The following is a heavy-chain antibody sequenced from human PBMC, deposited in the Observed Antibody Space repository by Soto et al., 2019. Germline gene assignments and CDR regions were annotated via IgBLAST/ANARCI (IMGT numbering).Heavy chain of an antibody. J-gene: IGHJ5*02. V-gene: IGHV1-69*01. CDR1: GGTFSSYA. CDR2: IIPIFGTA. Sequence: QVQLVQSGAEVKKPGSSVKVSCKASGGTFSSYAISWVRQAPGQGLEWMGGIIPIFGTANYAQKFQGRVTITADESTSTAYMELSSLRTEDTAVYYCARALWFARVGGPAYNWFDPWGQGTLVTVSS. CDR3: ARALWFARVGGPAYNWFDP. D-gene: IGHD3-10*01.